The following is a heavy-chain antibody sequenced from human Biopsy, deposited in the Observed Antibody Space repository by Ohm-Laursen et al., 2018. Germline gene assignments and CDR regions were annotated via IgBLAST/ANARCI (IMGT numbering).Heavy chain of an antibody. V-gene: IGHV4-59*01. CDR2: IYYSGST. CDR3: AREAIGVATAFDI. Sequence: GTLSLTCAVSGVSISTYYWSWIRQSPGRGLEWIAYIYYSGSTDYNPSLKSRVTISLDTSKNQFSLKLSSVTAADTAIYYCAREAIGVATAFDIWGQGAMVTVSS. J-gene: IGHJ3*02. CDR1: GVSISTYY. D-gene: IGHD5-12*01.